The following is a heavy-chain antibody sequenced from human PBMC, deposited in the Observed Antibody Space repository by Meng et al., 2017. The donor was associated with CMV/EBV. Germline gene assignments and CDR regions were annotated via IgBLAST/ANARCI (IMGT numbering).Heavy chain of an antibody. Sequence: LSLTCAASGFTFSSYEMNWVRQAPGKGLEWVSYISSSGSTIYYADSVKGRFTISRDNAKNSLYLQMNSLRAEDTAVYYCARDIIHNYYYYGMDVWGQGTTVTVSS. V-gene: IGHV3-48*03. CDR2: ISSSGSTI. CDR3: ARDIIHNYYYYGMDV. D-gene: IGHD3-10*01. J-gene: IGHJ6*02. CDR1: GFTFSSYE.